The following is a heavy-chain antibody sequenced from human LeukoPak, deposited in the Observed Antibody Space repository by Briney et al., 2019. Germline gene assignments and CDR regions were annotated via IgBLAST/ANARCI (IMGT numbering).Heavy chain of an antibody. CDR2: ISYDGSNK. CDR3: AKQGCSSTSCYRNVYYYYGMDV. J-gene: IGHJ6*02. Sequence: GGSLRLSCAASGFTFSNYAMSWVRQAPGKGLEWVAVISYDGSNKYYADSVKGRFTISRDNSKNTLYLQMNSLRAEDTAVYYCAKQGCSSTSCYRNVYYYYGMDVWGQGTTVTVSS. CDR1: GFTFSNYA. D-gene: IGHD2-2*01. V-gene: IGHV3-30*18.